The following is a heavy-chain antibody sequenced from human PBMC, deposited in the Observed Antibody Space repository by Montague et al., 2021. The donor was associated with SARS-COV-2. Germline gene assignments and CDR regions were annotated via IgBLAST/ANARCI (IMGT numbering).Heavy chain of an antibody. CDR1: GGSFSGYY. CDR3: ARVERGYYYGLGVSAHFDY. V-gene: IGHV4-34*01. CDR2: ISHSGST. D-gene: IGHD3-10*01. Sequence: SETLSLTCAVYGGSFSGYYWSWIRQPPGKGLEWIGEISHSGSTNYNPSLKSRVTISIDTSKNQFSLKLSSVTAADTAVYYCARVERGYYYGLGVSAHFDYWGQGTLVTVSS. J-gene: IGHJ4*02.